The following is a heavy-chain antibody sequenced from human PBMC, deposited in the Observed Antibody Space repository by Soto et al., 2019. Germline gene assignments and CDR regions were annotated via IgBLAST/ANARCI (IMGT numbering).Heavy chain of an antibody. J-gene: IGHJ4*02. CDR3: APSYPPFAC. V-gene: IGHV2-5*02. CDR1: GFSLSTSGVG. CDR2: IYWDDGK. D-gene: IGHD6-6*01. Sequence: QITLKESGPTLVKPTQTLMLTCTFSGFSLSTSGVGVGWFRQPPGKALEWLALIYWDDGKRYSPSLKSRLTITKDTSKSLVVLTMTNMHPVDTATYYCAPSYPPFACWGQGTLVTVSS.